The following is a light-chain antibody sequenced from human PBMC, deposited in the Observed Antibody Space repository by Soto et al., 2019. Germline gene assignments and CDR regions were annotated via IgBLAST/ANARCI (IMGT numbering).Light chain of an antibody. J-gene: IGKJ4*01. CDR2: TAS. V-gene: IGKV1-9*01. CDR3: QQLNSYPHT. Sequence: DIQLTQSPSFLSASVGDRVTITCRVSQGISSYLAWYQQKPGKAPNLLIYTASTLQSGVPSRFSGSGSGTEFTLTISSLQPEDFATYYCQQLNSYPHTFGGGTNVEIK. CDR1: QGISSY.